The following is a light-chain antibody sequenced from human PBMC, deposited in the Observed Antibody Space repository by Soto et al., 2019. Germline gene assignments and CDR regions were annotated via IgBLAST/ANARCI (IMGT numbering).Light chain of an antibody. V-gene: IGLV2-14*01. CDR1: SSDVGGYNY. CDR3: SSYTSSSTWV. Sequence: QSALTQPASVSGSPGQSITISCTGTSSDVGGYNYVSWYQQHPGKAPKLMIYKVSSRPSGVSNRFSGSKSGNTASLTISGLQAEDEADYYCSSYTSSSTWVFGGGTKLTVL. CDR2: KVS. J-gene: IGLJ3*02.